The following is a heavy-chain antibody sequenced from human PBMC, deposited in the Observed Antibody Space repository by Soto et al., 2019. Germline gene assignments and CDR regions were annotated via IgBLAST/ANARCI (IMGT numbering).Heavy chain of an antibody. CDR3: ARDPPYFMPGSYYDYFDF. V-gene: IGHV1-18*01. D-gene: IGHD3-10*01. CDR2: ISAYNGYT. J-gene: IGHJ4*02. CDR1: GYTFTSSG. Sequence: VKVSCKASGYTFTSSGLSWVRHAPAQGLEWMGWISAYNGYTNYAQKFQDRVTMTTHTSTSTAYMELRTLSSDDTAIYYCARDPPYFMPGSYYDYFDFWGQGTLVTVSS.